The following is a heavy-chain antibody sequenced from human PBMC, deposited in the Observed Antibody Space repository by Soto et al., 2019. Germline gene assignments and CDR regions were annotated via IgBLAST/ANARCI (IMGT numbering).Heavy chain of an antibody. V-gene: IGHV4-4*07. J-gene: IGHJ5*02. CDR3: ARGQRFSDWFDP. CDR1: GGSMSSYY. Sequence: QVHLQQSGPGLVKPSETLSLTCTVSGGSMSSYYWTWIRQPAGKGLEWIGRVYSSGGTHYNPSLKSRVTISLDTSRNQFSLRLLSVTDADTAVYFSARGQRFSDWFDPWGQGTLVTVSS. D-gene: IGHD3-3*01. CDR2: VYSSGGT.